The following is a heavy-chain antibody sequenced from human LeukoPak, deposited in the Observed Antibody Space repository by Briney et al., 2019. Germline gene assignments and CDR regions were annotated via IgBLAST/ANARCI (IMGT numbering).Heavy chain of an antibody. V-gene: IGHV4-59*01. CDR2: IYYSGTT. CDR3: AREDPQTTVPEGMDV. J-gene: IGHJ6*02. Sequence: SETLSLTFTVSGGSISYYYWSWIRQSPGKGLGWIGYIYYSGTTNYNPSLKSRVTISVDTSKNQFSLQLRSVTAADTAVYYCAREDPQTTVPEGMDVWGQGTTVTVSS. CDR1: GGSISYYY. D-gene: IGHD4-17*01.